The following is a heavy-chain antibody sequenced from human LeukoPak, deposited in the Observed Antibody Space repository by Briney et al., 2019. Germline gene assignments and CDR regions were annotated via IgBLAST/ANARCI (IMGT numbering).Heavy chain of an antibody. D-gene: IGHD3-22*01. Sequence: PGGSLRLSCAASGFTFSSYGMHWVRQAPGKGLEWVAFIRYDGSNKYYADSVKGRFTISRDNSKNTPYLQMNSLRAEDTAVYYCAKDPNSSGYYFDYWGQGTLVTVSS. CDR2: IRYDGSNK. V-gene: IGHV3-30*02. J-gene: IGHJ4*02. CDR3: AKDPNSSGYYFDY. CDR1: GFTFSSYG.